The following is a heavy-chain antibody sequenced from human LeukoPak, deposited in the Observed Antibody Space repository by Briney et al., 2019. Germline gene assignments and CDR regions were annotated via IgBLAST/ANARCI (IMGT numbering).Heavy chain of an antibody. V-gene: IGHV1-69*05. CDR3: ARGQQPGFYYYMDV. CDR2: IIPIFGTA. D-gene: IGHD6-13*01. CDR1: GGTFSSYA. Sequence: SVKVSCKAPGGTFSSYAISWVRQAPGQGLEWMGGIIPIFGTANYAQKFQGRVTITTDESTSTAYMELSSLRSEDTAVYYCARGQQPGFYYYMDVWGKGTTVTVSS. J-gene: IGHJ6*03.